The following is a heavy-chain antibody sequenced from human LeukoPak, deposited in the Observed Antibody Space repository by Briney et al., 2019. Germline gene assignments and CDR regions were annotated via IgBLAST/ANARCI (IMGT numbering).Heavy chain of an antibody. CDR1: GIIFNDYW. D-gene: IGHD3-22*01. J-gene: IGHJ4*02. CDR2: INQDGSVI. CDR3: TTFPHKDSRGYHDY. Sequence: GGSLRLSCAASGIIFNDYWMNWVRQAPGKGLEWVANINQDGSVIHYVDSVKGRFTTSRDNARHSVYLQMNSLRVEDTAVYYCTTFPHKDSRGYHDYWGQGILVTVSS. V-gene: IGHV3-7*01.